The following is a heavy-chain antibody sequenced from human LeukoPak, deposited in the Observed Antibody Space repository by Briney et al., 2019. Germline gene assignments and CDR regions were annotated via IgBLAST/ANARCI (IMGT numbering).Heavy chain of an antibody. CDR1: GFTFSSYV. V-gene: IGHV3-30*04. D-gene: IGHD2-2*01. CDR2: TSSDGNDK. Sequence: PGRSLRLSCAASGFTFSSYVMHWVRQAPGKGLEWVAFTSSDGNDKYYTDSVKGRFTISRDNSKNTLYLQMNSLRAEDAAVYYCAGEPRGLHCTTASCFHFDYWGQGTLVTVSS. J-gene: IGHJ4*02. CDR3: AGEPRGLHCTTASCFHFDY.